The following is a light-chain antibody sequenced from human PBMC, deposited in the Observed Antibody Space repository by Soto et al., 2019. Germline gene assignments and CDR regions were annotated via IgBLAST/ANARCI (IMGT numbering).Light chain of an antibody. CDR1: SSDVGSYKL. CDR2: EGN. CDR3: CSYTGSSTLWV. V-gene: IGLV2-23*01. Sequence: QSALTQPASVSGSPGQSITISCTGTSSDVGSYKLVSWYQQHPGKAPKLMIYEGNKRPSGVSNRFSGSKSGNTASLTISGLQTEDEGDYYCCSYTGSSTLWVFGGGTKVTVL. J-gene: IGLJ3*02.